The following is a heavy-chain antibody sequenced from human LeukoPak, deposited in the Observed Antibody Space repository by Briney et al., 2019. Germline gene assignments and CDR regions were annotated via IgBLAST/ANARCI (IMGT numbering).Heavy chain of an antibody. CDR3: CREVESPVNSGGFDI. Sequence: PSETLSLTCTVSGDSISSANYFWGWIRQPPGQGLEWIGYMHNSGSIHYNPSLQSRVTISADKSKNQVSLRLTSLTAADPAVFFLCREVESPVNSGGFDIWGQGKMVTVSS. J-gene: IGHJ3*02. D-gene: IGHD6-19*01. V-gene: IGHV4-30-4*08. CDR1: GDSISSANYF. CDR2: MHNSGSI.